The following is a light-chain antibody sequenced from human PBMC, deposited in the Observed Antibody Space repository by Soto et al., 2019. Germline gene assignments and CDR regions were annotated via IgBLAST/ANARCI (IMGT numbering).Light chain of an antibody. CDR3: QQRSNWPQVT. J-gene: IGKJ5*01. CDR2: DAS. CDR1: QSVSSY. V-gene: IGKV3-11*01. Sequence: IVVTQSPATLSLSPGERATLSCRASQSVSSYLAWYQQKPGQAPRLLIYDASNRATGIPARFSGSGSGTDFTLTISSLEPEDFAVYYCQQRSNWPQVTFGQGTRLEIK.